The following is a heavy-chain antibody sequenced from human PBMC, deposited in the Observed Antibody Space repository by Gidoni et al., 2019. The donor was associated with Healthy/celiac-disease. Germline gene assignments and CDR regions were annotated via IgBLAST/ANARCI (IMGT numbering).Heavy chain of an antibody. CDR3: ARGPRRIAAAGPPGGY. CDR1: GGSFSGYY. V-gene: IGHV4-34*01. J-gene: IGHJ4*02. Sequence: QVQLQQWGARLLKPSEILSLTCAVYGGSFSGYYWTWIRQPPGKGLEWIGEINHSGSTNYNPSLKSRVTISVDTSKNQFSLKLSSVTAADTAVYYCARGPRRIAAAGPPGGYWGQGTLVTVSS. D-gene: IGHD6-13*01. CDR2: INHSGST.